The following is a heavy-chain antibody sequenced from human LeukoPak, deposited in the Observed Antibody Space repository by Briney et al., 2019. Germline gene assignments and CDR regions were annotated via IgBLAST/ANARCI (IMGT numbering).Heavy chain of an antibody. CDR3: KTAARSSSWPPPT. D-gene: IGHD6-13*01. Sequence: GGSLRLSCAASGFTFSSYWMNWVRQAPGKGLEWVANIKQDGREKKYVDSVTGRFTIYRDNAKNSLYLQMNSLRAEETAMYYRKTAARSSSWPPPTWGQGTLVTVSS. J-gene: IGHJ5*02. CDR2: IKQDGREK. CDR1: GFTFSSYW. V-gene: IGHV3-7*01.